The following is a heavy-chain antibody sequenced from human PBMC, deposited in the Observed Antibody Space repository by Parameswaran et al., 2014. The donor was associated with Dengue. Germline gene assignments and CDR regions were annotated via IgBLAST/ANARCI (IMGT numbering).Heavy chain of an antibody. V-gene: IGHV3-11*05. Sequence: GLEWVSYISSSSSYTNYADSVKGRFTISRDNAKNSLYLQMNSLRAEDTAVYYCAREGYYYDSSGSVFDYWGQGTLVTVSS. J-gene: IGHJ4*02. CDR3: AREGYYYDSSGSVFDY. CDR2: ISSSSSYT. D-gene: IGHD3-22*01.